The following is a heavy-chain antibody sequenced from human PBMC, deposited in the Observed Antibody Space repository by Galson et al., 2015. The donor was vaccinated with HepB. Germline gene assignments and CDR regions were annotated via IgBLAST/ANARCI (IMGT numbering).Heavy chain of an antibody. D-gene: IGHD1-26*01. CDR2: IHSGGRT. CDR1: GFTVSSNS. Sequence: SLRLSCAASGFTVSSNSMNWVRQAPGKGLEWVSLIHSGGRTYYADSVKGRFTISRDNSKDTLYLQMNSLRAEDTAVYYCARAGDSGSYYALDHWGQGTPITVSS. J-gene: IGHJ4*02. V-gene: IGHV3-66*01. CDR3: ARAGDSGSYYALDH.